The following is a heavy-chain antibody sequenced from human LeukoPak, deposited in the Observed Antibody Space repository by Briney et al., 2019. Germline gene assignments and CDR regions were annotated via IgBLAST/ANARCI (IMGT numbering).Heavy chain of an antibody. CDR3: AKRGYNNGWTILDY. D-gene: IGHD6-19*01. CDR2: ISYDGSNK. J-gene: IGHJ4*02. CDR1: GFTFSSYG. Sequence: GGSLRLSCAASGFTFSSYGMHWVRQAPGKGLEWVAVISYDGSNKYYADSVKGRFTISRDNSKNTLYLQMDSLRAEDTAVYYCAKRGYNNGWTILDYWGQGTLVTVSS. V-gene: IGHV3-30*18.